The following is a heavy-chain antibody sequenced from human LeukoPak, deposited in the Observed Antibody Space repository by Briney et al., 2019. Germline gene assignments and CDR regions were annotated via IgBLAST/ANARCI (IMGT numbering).Heavy chain of an antibody. Sequence: PSETLSLTCAVFGGSFSGYYWTWIRQPPGKGLEWIGEINHSGSTNYNPSLKSRVTISVDTSKHQFSLRLNSVTAADTAVYYCARGPVVDYFDGSGYFYFHSWGQGTPVTVSS. CDR1: GGSFSGYY. V-gene: IGHV4-34*01. CDR3: ARGPVVDYFDGSGYFYFHS. J-gene: IGHJ4*02. D-gene: IGHD3-22*01. CDR2: INHSGST.